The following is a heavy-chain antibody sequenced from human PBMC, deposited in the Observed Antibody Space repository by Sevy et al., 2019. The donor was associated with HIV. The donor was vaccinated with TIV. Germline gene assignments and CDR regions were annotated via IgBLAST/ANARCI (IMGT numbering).Heavy chain of an antibody. CDR2: IYYTGST. CDR1: GGSISSYY. Sequence: SETLSLTCTVSGGSISSYYWSWIRQPPGKGLGWIGDIYYTGSTNYNPSLKSRGTISVDTTKNQLSLKLSSVTAADTAVYYCARKGYNWNYPYFDYWGQGTLVTVSS. CDR3: ARKGYNWNYPYFDY. D-gene: IGHD1-7*01. J-gene: IGHJ4*02. V-gene: IGHV4-59*08.